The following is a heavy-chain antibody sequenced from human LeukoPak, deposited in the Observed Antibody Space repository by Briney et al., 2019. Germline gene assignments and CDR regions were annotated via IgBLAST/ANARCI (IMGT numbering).Heavy chain of an antibody. CDR3: ASDSPPDY. V-gene: IGHV3-48*01. CDR1: GFTFNNYA. Sequence: GGSLRLSCTASGFTFNNYAMNWVRQTPGKGLEWVSYISSSSSTIYYADSVKGRFTISRDNAKNSLSLQMNSLRAEDTAVYYCASDSPPDYWGQGTLVTVSS. CDR2: ISSSSSTI. J-gene: IGHJ4*02.